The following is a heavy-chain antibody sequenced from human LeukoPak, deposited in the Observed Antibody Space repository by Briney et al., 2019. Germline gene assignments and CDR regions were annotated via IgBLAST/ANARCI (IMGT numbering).Heavy chain of an antibody. CDR2: MNPNSGNT. Sequence: GASVKVSCKASGYTFTGYYMHWVRQAPGQGLEWMGWMNPNSGNTGYAQKFQGRVTMTRNTSISTAYMELSSLRSEDTAVYYCARNYYYYGMDVWGQGTTVTVSS. CDR3: ARNYYYYGMDV. V-gene: IGHV1-8*02. J-gene: IGHJ6*02. CDR1: GYTFTGYY.